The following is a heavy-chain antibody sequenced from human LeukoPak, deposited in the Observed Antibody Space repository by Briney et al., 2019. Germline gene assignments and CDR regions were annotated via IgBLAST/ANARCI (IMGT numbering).Heavy chain of an antibody. CDR3: ARAPRPGNIVVVPAAAYYFDY. Sequence: SETLSLTCTVSGGSISSSSYYWGWIPHPPGKGLEWIGSIYYIGSTYYNPSLKSRVTISVDTSKNQFSLKLSSVTAADTAVYYCARAPRPGNIVVVPAAAYYFDYWGQGTLVTVSS. CDR1: GGSISSSSYY. CDR2: IYYIGST. D-gene: IGHD2-2*01. J-gene: IGHJ4*02. V-gene: IGHV4-39*01.